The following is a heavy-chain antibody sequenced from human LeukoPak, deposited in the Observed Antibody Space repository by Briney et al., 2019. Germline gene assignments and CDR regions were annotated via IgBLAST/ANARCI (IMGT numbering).Heavy chain of an antibody. CDR1: GFTFSDYY. CDR2: ISSSGSTI. J-gene: IGHJ4*02. Sequence: PGGSLRLSCAASGFTFSDYYMSWIRQAPGKGLEWVSYISSSGSTIYYADSVKGRFTISRDNAKNSLYLQTNSLRAEDTAVYYCARGMGREVYSSSPDYWGQGTLVTVSS. V-gene: IGHV3-11*01. CDR3: ARGMGREVYSSSPDY. D-gene: IGHD6-13*01.